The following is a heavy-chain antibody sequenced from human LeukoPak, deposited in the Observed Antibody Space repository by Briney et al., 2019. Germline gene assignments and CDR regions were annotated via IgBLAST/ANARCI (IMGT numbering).Heavy chain of an antibody. Sequence: GASVKVSCKASGYTFTSYDINWVRQATGQGLEWMGWINPYKGNTIYAQKVQDRVTMTTDTSTSTAYMELRSLRSDDTAVYYCARGRVRRDAFDIWGQGTMVTVSS. CDR1: GYTFTSYD. CDR3: ARGRVRRDAFDI. J-gene: IGHJ3*02. V-gene: IGHV1-18*01. D-gene: IGHD5/OR15-5a*01. CDR2: INPYKGNT.